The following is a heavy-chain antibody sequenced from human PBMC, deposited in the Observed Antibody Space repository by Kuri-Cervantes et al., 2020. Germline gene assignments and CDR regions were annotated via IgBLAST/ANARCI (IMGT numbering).Heavy chain of an antibody. CDR3: ARDNIVVVMDTYYYYYMDV. CDR1: GYTFTGYY. J-gene: IGHJ6*03. V-gene: IGHV1-2*04. Sequence: ASVKVSCKASGYTFTGYYMHWVRQAPGQGLEWMGWINPNSGGTNYAQKFQGWVTMTTDTSTSTAYMELRSLRSGDTAVYYCARDNIVVVMDTYYYYYMDVWGKGTTVTVSS. D-gene: IGHD5-18*01. CDR2: INPNSGGT.